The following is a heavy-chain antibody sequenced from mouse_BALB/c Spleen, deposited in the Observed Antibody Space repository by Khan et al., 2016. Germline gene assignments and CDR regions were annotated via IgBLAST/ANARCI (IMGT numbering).Heavy chain of an antibody. CDR1: GFTFSSYG. CDR2: ISSGGSYT. Sequence: EVELVESGGDLVKPGGSLKLSCADSGFTFSSYGMSWVRQTPDKRLEWVATISSGGSYTYYPDSVKGRITISRDNAKTTLYLQMRRLKAEDTGMYYCARDGNYWLAYWGQGTLVTVSA. V-gene: IGHV5-6*01. J-gene: IGHJ3*01. D-gene: IGHD2-1*01. CDR3: ARDGNYWLAY.